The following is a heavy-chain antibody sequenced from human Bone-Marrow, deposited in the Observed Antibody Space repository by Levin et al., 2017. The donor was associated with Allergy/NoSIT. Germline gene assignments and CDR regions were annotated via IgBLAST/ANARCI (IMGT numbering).Heavy chain of an antibody. J-gene: IGHJ6*02. CDR2: ISNSGDSV. Sequence: GGSLRLSCAASGFIFSDCYMSWIRQAPGKGLEWISYISNSGDSVHYADSVKGRFTISRDNAKNSLFLQMNSLRVEDTAVYYCARDHIGPYYYDYYNMDVWGQGTTVTVSS. D-gene: IGHD2-21*01. CDR1: GFIFSDCY. CDR3: ARDHIGPYYYDYYNMDV. V-gene: IGHV3-11*01.